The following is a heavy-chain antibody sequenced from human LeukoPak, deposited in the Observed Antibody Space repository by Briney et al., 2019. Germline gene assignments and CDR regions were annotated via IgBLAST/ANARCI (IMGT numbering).Heavy chain of an antibody. CDR2: ISGSGGST. CDR1: EFTFSSYA. J-gene: IGHJ5*02. Sequence: PGGSLRLSCAASEFTFSSYAMNSVRQAPGKGLEWVSGISGSGGSTYYADSVKGRFTISRDNPKNTLYLQMNSLRAEDTALYYCAKWDGIKHYHWFDPWGQGIQVTVSS. V-gene: IGHV3-23*01. CDR3: AKWDGIKHYHWFDP. D-gene: IGHD1-26*01.